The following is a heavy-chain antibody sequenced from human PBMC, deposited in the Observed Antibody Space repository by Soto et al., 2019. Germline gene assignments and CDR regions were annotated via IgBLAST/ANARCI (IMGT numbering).Heavy chain of an antibody. J-gene: IGHJ4*02. CDR2: ISAYNGNR. V-gene: IGHV1-18*01. CDR3: ARSPIAATGSLDY. Sequence: QVQLVQSGAEMKNPGASVKVSCKASGYTFFNYGITWVRQAPGQGLEWMGWISAYNGNRNYAQKFQGRVTMTTDTSTSTAYMELRTLRSDDTAVYYCARSPIAATGSLDYWGQGTLVTVSS. CDR1: GYTFFNYG. D-gene: IGHD6-6*01.